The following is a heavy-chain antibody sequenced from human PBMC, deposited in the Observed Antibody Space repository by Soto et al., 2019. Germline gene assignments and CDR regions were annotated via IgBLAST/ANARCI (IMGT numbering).Heavy chain of an antibody. CDR2: ISSSSSTI. Sequence: GGSLRLSCAASGFTFSSYSMNWVRQAPGKGLEWVSYISSSSSTIYYADSVKGRFTISRDNAKNSLYLQMNSLRDEDTAVYYCARSSYSSSFRWFDPWGQGTLVTVSS. CDR1: GFTFSSYS. J-gene: IGHJ5*02. V-gene: IGHV3-48*02. CDR3: ARSSYSSSFRWFDP. D-gene: IGHD6-6*01.